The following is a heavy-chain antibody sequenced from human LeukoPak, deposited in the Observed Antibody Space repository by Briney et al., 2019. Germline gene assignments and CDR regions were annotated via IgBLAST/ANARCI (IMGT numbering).Heavy chain of an antibody. D-gene: IGHD3-22*01. Sequence: GGSLRLSCAASGFSFGSYAMSWVRQAPGKGLEWVSTISGTGVSTYYAHSVKGRFTISRDNSKNTVYLQIDSLRAEDTALYYCAKDSSGYYHAWYYFDYWGQGSLVTVSS. V-gene: IGHV3-23*01. CDR3: AKDSSGYYHAWYYFDY. CDR2: ISGTGVST. J-gene: IGHJ4*02. CDR1: GFSFGSYA.